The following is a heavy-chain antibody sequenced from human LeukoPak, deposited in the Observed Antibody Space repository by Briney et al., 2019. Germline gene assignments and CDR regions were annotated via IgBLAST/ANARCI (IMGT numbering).Heavy chain of an antibody. CDR3: ARGPGGAYDSSGYYYPDY. J-gene: IGHJ4*02. V-gene: IGHV1-69*13. CDR2: IIPIFGTA. Sequence: ASVKVSCKASGGTFSSYAISWVRQAPGQGLEWMRGIIPIFGTANYAQKFQGRVTIAADESTSTAYMELSSLRSEDTAVYYCARGPGGAYDSSGYYYPDYWGQGTLVTVSS. CDR1: GGTFSSYA. D-gene: IGHD3-22*01.